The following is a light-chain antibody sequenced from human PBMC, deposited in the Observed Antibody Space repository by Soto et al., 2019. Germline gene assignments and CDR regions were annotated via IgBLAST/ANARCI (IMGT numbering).Light chain of an antibody. Sequence: EIVLTQSPGTLSLSPGERATLSCRASQSVSSSYLAWYQQKPGQAPRLLIYDASSRATGIPDRFSGSGSGTDFTLTIRRLEPEGFAVYYCQQYGSSPWTFGQGTKVEIK. V-gene: IGKV3-20*01. CDR2: DAS. CDR3: QQYGSSPWT. J-gene: IGKJ1*01. CDR1: QSVSSSY.